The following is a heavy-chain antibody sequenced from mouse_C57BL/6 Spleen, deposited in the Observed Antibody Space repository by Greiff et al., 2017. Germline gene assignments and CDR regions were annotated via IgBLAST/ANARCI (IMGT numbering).Heavy chain of an antibody. J-gene: IGHJ2*01. CDR1: GYTFTSYW. CDR2: IRPNSGST. D-gene: IGHD1-1*01. Sequence: QVQLQQPGAELVKPGASVKLSCKASGYTFTSYWMHWVKQRPGQGLEWIGMIRPNSGSTNYNEKFKSKATLTVDKSSSTAYMHLSSLTSEDSAVDYCARSLGRSYVCDYWGQGTTLTVSS. CDR3: ARSLGRSYVCDY. V-gene: IGHV1-64*01.